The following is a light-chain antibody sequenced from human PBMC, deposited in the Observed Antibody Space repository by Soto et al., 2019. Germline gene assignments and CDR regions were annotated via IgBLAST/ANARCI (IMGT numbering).Light chain of an antibody. V-gene: IGKV2D-29*01. CDR3: MQTRQFPLT. CDR1: QTLLYSDGKTS. J-gene: IGKJ1*01. Sequence: VLTQTPLSLSVTPGQPVSISCKSSQTLLYSDGKTSFLWLLQRPGQPPQLLIYEISSRFSGVQDRFSGCGAGTDFTLKISRVEAEDVGVYYCMQTRQFPLTFGQGTRVEIK. CDR2: EIS.